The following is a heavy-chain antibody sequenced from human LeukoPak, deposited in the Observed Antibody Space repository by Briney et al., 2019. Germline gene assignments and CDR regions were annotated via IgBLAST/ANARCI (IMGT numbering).Heavy chain of an antibody. CDR1: GFTFSTYS. Sequence: PGGSLRLSCAASGFTFSTYSMNWVRQAPGKGLGWVSYISSSSSTIYYADSVKGRFTISRDNAKNSLYLQMNSLRAEDTAVYYCAREVTTGSFDYWGQGTLVTVSS. D-gene: IGHD4-17*01. CDR2: ISSSSSTI. V-gene: IGHV3-48*01. J-gene: IGHJ4*02. CDR3: AREVTTGSFDY.